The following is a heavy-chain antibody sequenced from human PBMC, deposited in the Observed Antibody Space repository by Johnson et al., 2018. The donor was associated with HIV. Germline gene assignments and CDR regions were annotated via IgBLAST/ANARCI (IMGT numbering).Heavy chain of an antibody. D-gene: IGHD1-1*01. CDR3: ARDVAGIYDAFDI. CDR1: GFTFRNYG. J-gene: IGHJ3*02. Sequence: QVQLVESGGGVVQPGGSLRLSCAASGFTFRNYGMHWVRPAPGKGLEWVAFIRYDGNNKYYADSVKGRFTISRDNSKITLYLQINSLRVEDTAMYYCARDVAGIYDAFDIRGQGTMVTVSS. CDR2: IRYDGNNK. V-gene: IGHV3-30*02.